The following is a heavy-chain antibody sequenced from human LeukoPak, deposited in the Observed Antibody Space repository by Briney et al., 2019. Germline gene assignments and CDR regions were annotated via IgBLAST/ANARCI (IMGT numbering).Heavy chain of an antibody. CDR1: GYSFTSYW. J-gene: IGHJ3*02. CDR2: IYPGDSDT. V-gene: IGHV5-51*01. Sequence: GESLKISCKGSGYSFTSYWIGWVRQMPGKGLEWMGIIYPGDSDTRYSPSFQGHVTISADKSSSTAYLQWSSLKASDTAMYYCARRRDGYNYEGAFDIWGQGTMVTDST. CDR3: ARRRDGYNYEGAFDI. D-gene: IGHD5-24*01.